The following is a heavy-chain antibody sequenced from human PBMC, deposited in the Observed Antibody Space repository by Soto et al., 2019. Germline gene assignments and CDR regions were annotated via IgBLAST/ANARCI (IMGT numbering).Heavy chain of an antibody. D-gene: IGHD3-10*01. V-gene: IGHV3-11*01. J-gene: IGHJ3*01. CDR2: ISRSGDTI. CDR3: AKKRGWFEADAFGR. Sequence: GKGPEWVSFISRSGDTIYYVDSAKGRFRISRDNSNNSVYLQLRSLRIEDTAAYFCAKKRGWFEADAFGRWGQGGMVTVS.